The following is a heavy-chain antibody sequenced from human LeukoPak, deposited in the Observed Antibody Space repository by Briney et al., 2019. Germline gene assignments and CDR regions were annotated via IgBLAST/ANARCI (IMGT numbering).Heavy chain of an antibody. Sequence: PGGSLRLSCAVSGFTFSTYWMAWVRQAPGKGLECVATINTDGNEKSYVDSVKGRFTISRDNAKNSLYLQMNSLRVEDTAVYYCARDIRRSFDFRGQGSLVTVPS. CDR1: GFTFSTYW. CDR2: INTDGNEK. V-gene: IGHV3-7*01. CDR3: ARDIRRSFDF. J-gene: IGHJ5*01. D-gene: IGHD2-15*01.